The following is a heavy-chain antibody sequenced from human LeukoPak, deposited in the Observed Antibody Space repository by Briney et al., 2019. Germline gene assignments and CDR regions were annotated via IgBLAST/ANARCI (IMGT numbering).Heavy chain of an antibody. CDR1: GFTFSSYA. V-gene: IGHV3-30-3*01. D-gene: IGHD3-3*01. CDR3: ARTLPPTYYDFWSGYWYYYYYGMDV. Sequence: GGSLRLSCAASGFTFSSYAMHWVRQAPGKGLEWVAVISYDGGNKYYADSVKGRFTISRDNSKNTLYLQMNSLRAEDTAVYYCARTLPPTYYDFWSGYWYYYYYGMDVWGQGTTVTVSS. CDR2: ISYDGGNK. J-gene: IGHJ6*02.